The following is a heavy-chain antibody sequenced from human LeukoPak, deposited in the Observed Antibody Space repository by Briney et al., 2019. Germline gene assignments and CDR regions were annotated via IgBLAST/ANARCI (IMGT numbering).Heavy chain of an antibody. V-gene: IGHV4-59*01. CDR2: IYYSGST. Sequence: SETLSLTCTVSGGPISSYYWSWIRQPPGRGLEWIGYIYYSGSTNYNPSLRSRVAISVDTSKNQFSLKLRLVTAADTAVYYCARQPTIADSDSWFDPWGQGTLVTVSS. CDR1: GGPISSYY. CDR3: ARQPTIADSDSWFDP. D-gene: IGHD6-13*01. J-gene: IGHJ5*02.